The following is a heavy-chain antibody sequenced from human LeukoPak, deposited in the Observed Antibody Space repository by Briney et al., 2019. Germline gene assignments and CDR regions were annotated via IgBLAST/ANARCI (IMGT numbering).Heavy chain of an antibody. Sequence: SQTLSLTCTVSGGSISSGGYYWSWIRQHPGKGLEWIGYIYYSGSTYYNPSLKSRVTISVDTSKNQFSLKLSSVTAADTAVYYCARLDSSGYYDAFDIWGQGTMVTVSS. J-gene: IGHJ3*02. CDR3: ARLDSSGYYDAFDI. D-gene: IGHD3-22*01. CDR2: IYYSGST. V-gene: IGHV4-31*03. CDR1: GGSISSGGYY.